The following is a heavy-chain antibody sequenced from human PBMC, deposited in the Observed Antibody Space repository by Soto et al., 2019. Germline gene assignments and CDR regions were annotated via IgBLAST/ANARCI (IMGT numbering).Heavy chain of an antibody. J-gene: IGHJ6*03. CDR1: GGSISSYY. V-gene: IGHV4-59*01. CDR2: IYYSGST. D-gene: IGHD2-2*01. Sequence: SETLSLTCTVSGGSISSYYWSWIRQPPGKGLEWIGYIYYSGSTNYNPSLKSRVTISVDTSKNQFSLKLSSVTAADTAVYYCAREREDIVVVPAAMSGYYYYMDVWGKGTTVTVS. CDR3: AREREDIVVVPAAMSGYYYYMDV.